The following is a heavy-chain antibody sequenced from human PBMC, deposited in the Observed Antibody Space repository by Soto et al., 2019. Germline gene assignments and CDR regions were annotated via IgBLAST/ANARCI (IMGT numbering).Heavy chain of an antibody. J-gene: IGHJ5*02. V-gene: IGHV4-34*01. D-gene: IGHD1-26*01. CDR1: GGSFSGYY. Sequence: SETLSLTCAVYGGSFSGYYWSWIRQPPGKGLEWIGEINHSGSTNYNPSLKSRVTISVDTSKNQFSLKLSSVTAADTAVYYCARRYGGPRWFDPWGQGTLVTVSS. CDR3: ARRYGGPRWFDP. CDR2: INHSGST.